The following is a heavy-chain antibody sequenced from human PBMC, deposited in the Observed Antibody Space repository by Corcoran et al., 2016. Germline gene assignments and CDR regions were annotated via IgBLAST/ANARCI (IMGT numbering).Heavy chain of an antibody. D-gene: IGHD3-3*01. CDR3: AGVNVGVYGGNSGRTIKGVVWFDP. Sequence: QVQLQESGPGLVKPSETLSLTCTVAGGSISSYYWSWIRQPPGKGLEWIGYIYYSGSTHYNPSLKSRVTISVDTSKNQFSLKLSSVTAADTAVYYCAGVNVGVYGGNSGRTIKGVVWFDPWGQGTLVTVSS. CDR2: IYYSGST. V-gene: IGHV4-59*01. J-gene: IGHJ5*02. CDR1: GGSISSYY.